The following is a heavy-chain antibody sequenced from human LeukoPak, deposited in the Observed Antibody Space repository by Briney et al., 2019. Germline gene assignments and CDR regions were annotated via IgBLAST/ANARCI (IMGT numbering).Heavy chain of an antibody. Sequence: SETLSLTCTVSGGSISSSSYYWGWIRQPPGKGLEWIGSIYYSGSPYNTPPLKSRATISLDTPKTQFPLKLTSVTPPDTAVYYCARGPPRCYYGSGSYCDFDYWGQGTLVTVSS. CDR2: IYYSGSP. D-gene: IGHD3-10*01. CDR3: ARGPPRCYYGSGSYCDFDY. J-gene: IGHJ4*02. V-gene: IGHV4-39*01. CDR1: GGSISSSSYY.